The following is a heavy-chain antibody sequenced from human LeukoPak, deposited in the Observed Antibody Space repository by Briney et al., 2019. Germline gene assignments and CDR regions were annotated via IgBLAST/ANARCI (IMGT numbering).Heavy chain of an antibody. V-gene: IGHV4-4*07. CDR3: AKGRKGGRGDAYHV. CDR1: GASMSSFY. D-gene: IGHD3-16*01. CDR2: ISNTGIT. Sequence: SETLSLTCTVSGASMSSFYWSWFRQTGVKGLEWIGHISNTGITNYKPSLKSRLMMSVDTSKSQFSVILTSVTAADTAVYYCAKGRKGGRGDAYHVWGPGTRVTVSS. J-gene: IGHJ3*01.